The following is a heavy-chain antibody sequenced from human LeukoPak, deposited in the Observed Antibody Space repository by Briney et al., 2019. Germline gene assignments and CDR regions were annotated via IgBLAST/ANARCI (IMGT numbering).Heavy chain of an antibody. Sequence: SETLSLTCTVSGGSVSRSYWSWVRRPLGKGLEWVGYVHYSGSTNYSHSLKSRVTISIDMSNNRFYLKLSSVTAADTAVYHCARVQHMVPIANYYYHAMDVWGQGTTVIVSS. CDR2: VHYSGST. D-gene: IGHD3-10*01. CDR3: ARVQHMVPIANYYYHAMDV. V-gene: IGHV4-59*02. CDR1: GGSVSRSY. J-gene: IGHJ6*02.